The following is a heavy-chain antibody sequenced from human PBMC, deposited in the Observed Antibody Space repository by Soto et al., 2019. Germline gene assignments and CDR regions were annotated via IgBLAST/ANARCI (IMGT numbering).Heavy chain of an antibody. D-gene: IGHD6-13*01. J-gene: IGHJ5*02. V-gene: IGHV4-59*01. CDR1: GGSISRYY. CDR2: IYYTGST. Sequence: QAQLQESGPGLVKPSETLSLTCTVSGGSISRYYWSWIRQPPGRGLEWIGYIYYTGSTNYNPSLKSRVTVSVDTSKTQFSLKLSSVTAADTAVYYCARATIAAAGTGRFDPWGQGTLVTVSS. CDR3: ARATIAAAGTGRFDP.